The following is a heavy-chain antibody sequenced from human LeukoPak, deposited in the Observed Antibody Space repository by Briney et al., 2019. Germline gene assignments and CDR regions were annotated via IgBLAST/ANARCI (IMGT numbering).Heavy chain of an antibody. CDR3: ARVDCGDYHYHMDV. J-gene: IGHJ6*03. CDR2: IYNSGTT. D-gene: IGHD4-17*01. Sequence: SETLSLTCTVSGGSINSGDFYWSWIRQHPEKGLELIGYIYNSGTTYYTPSLKSRVTISIDTSKNQFSLKLSSVTAADTAMYYCARVDCGDYHYHMDVWGKGTTVTVSS. V-gene: IGHV4-31*03. CDR1: GGSINSGDFY.